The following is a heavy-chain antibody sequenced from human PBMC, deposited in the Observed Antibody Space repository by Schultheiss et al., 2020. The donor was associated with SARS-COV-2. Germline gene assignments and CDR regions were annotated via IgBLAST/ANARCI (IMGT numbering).Heavy chain of an antibody. Sequence: GGSLRLSCATSGFTFSSYWMHWVRQAPGKGLVWVSRINSDGSSTSYADSVKGRFTISRDNSKNTLYLQMNSLRTEDTAVYYCAKDSGLSSYYYYFYMDVWGKGTTVTVSS. D-gene: IGHD3-16*02. J-gene: IGHJ6*03. CDR2: INSDGSST. CDR1: GFTFSSYW. CDR3: AKDSGLSSYYYYFYMDV. V-gene: IGHV3-74*01.